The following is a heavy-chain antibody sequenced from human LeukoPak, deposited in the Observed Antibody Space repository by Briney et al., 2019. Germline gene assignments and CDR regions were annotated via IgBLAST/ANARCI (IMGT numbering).Heavy chain of an antibody. V-gene: IGHV3-23*01. CDR1: GFTFSSYA. CDR2: ISGSGGST. D-gene: IGHD4-11*01. Sequence: GGSLRLSCAAPGFTFSSYAMSWVRQAPGKGLEWVSTISGSGGSTYYADSVKGRFTISRDNSKNTLYLQMNSLRAEDTAVYYCAKTPTPRTTVMNYFDYWGQGTLVTVSS. CDR3: AKTPTPRTTVMNYFDY. J-gene: IGHJ4*02.